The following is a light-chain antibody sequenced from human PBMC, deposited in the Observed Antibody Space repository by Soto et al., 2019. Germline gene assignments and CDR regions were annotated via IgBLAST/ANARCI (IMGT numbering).Light chain of an antibody. CDR3: QQYNNWPPWT. Sequence: EIVLTQSPATLSLSPGERATLSCRASQSIGLAIAWYQHKPGQAPRLLIYGASTRATGIPARFSGSGSGTEFTLTISSLQSEDFAFYYCQQYNNWPPWTFGQGTKVEIK. J-gene: IGKJ1*01. CDR1: QSIGLA. CDR2: GAS. V-gene: IGKV3-15*01.